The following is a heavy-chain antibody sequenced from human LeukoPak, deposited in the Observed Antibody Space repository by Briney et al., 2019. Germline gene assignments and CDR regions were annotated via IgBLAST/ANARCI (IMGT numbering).Heavy chain of an antibody. CDR3: ARSYPTGTTSAINYYYYGMDV. CDR2: MNPNSGNT. V-gene: IGHV1-8*01. CDR1: GYTFTSYD. Sequence: ASVKVSCKASGYTFTSYDINWVRQATGQGLEWMGWMNPNSGNTGYAQKFQGRVTMTRNTSISTAYMELSSLRSEDTAVYYCARSYPTGTTSAINYYYYGMDVWGQGTTVTVSS. J-gene: IGHJ6*02. D-gene: IGHD1-7*01.